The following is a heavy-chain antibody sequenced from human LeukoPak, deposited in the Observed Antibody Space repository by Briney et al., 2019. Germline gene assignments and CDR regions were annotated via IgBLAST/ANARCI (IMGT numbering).Heavy chain of an antibody. J-gene: IGHJ5*02. V-gene: IGHV3-23*01. CDR3: ARDDDDYYGSGSYSGSWFDP. Sequence: GGSLRLSCAASGFXFSLYAISWVRQTPGKGLEWVSTIGGGGSTTYYADSVRGRCTISRDNSKNTLYLQMNSLRAEDTAVYYCARDDDDYYGSGSYSGSWFDPWGQGTLVTVSS. D-gene: IGHD3-10*01. CDR1: GFXFSLYA. CDR2: IGGGGSTT.